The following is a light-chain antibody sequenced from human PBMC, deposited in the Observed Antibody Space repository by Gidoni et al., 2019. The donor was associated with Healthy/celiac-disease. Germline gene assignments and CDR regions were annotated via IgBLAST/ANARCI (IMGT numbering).Light chain of an antibody. Sequence: QSVLTQPPSASGPPGPRVTIPYSVSRSNIGSTTVNWYQQLTGTAPKILIYSNNQRPSGVPDRFSGSKSGTSASLAISGLQSEDEADYYCAAWDDSLNAPLFGGGTKLTVL. CDR3: AAWDDSLNAPL. J-gene: IGLJ3*02. CDR2: SNN. CDR1: RSNIGSTT. V-gene: IGLV1-44*01.